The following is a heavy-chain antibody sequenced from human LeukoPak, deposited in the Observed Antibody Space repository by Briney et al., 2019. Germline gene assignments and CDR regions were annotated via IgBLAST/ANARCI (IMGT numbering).Heavy chain of an antibody. D-gene: IGHD4-11*01. V-gene: IGHV3-23*01. CDR1: GFTFSSYA. CDR3: AKDTFYSNYFQPFDY. CDR2: IGGSGGST. J-gene: IGHJ4*02. Sequence: QPGGSLGLSCAASGFTFSSYAMSWVRQAPGKGLEWVSAIGGSGGSTYYADSVKGRFTISRDNSKNTLYLQMNSLRAEDTAVYYCAKDTFYSNYFQPFDYWGQGTLVTVSS.